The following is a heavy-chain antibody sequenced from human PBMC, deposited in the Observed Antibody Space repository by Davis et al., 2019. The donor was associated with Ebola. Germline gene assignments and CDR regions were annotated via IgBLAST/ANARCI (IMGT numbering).Heavy chain of an antibody. CDR2: INHSGST. CDR1: GGSFSGYY. V-gene: IGHV4-34*01. J-gene: IGHJ5*02. D-gene: IGHD2-15*01. Sequence: MPSETLSLTCAVYGGSFSGYYWSWIRQPPGKGLEWIGEINHSGSTNYNPSLKSRVTISVDTSKNQFSLKLSSVTAADTAVYYCARGLRYCSGGSCYYTRFDPWGQGTLVTVSS. CDR3: ARGLRYCSGGSCYYTRFDP.